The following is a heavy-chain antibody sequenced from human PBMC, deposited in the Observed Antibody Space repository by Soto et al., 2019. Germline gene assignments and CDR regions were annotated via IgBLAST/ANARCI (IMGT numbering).Heavy chain of an antibody. D-gene: IGHD5-18*01. CDR2: ISAYNGNT. J-gene: IGHJ4*02. CDR3: ARDNGYSYGTGRVDY. Sequence: QVQVVQSGAEVKKPGASVKVSCKASGYTFTSNGISWVRQAPGQGLEWMGWISAYNGNTNYAQKLQGRVTMTTDTSTRPAYMELRSLRSDDTAVYYCARDNGYSYGTGRVDYWGQGTLVTVSS. CDR1: GYTFTSNG. V-gene: IGHV1-18*01.